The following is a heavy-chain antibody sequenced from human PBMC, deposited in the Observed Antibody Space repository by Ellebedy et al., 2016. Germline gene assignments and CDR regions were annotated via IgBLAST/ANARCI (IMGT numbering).Heavy chain of an antibody. V-gene: IGHV3-30*18. CDR3: VKDISVDGIYYYYGMDV. D-gene: IGHD6-19*01. CDR2: ISYDGSNK. J-gene: IGHJ6*02. Sequence: GGSLRLXCAASGFTFSSYGMHWVRQAPGKGLEWVAVISYDGSNKYYADSVKGRFTISRDNSKNTLYLQMSSLRAEDTAVYYCVKDISVDGIYYYYGMDVWGQGTTVTVSS. CDR1: GFTFSSYG.